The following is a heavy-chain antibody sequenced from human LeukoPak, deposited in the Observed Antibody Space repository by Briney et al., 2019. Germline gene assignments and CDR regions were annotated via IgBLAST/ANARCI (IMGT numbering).Heavy chain of an antibody. J-gene: IGHJ2*01. Sequence: GGSLRLSCAASGFTFSSHAMSWVRQAPGKGLEWVSSISSSSSYIYYAGSVKGRFTISRDNAKNSLYLQMNSLRAEDTAVYYCARNGDYYSYFDLWGRGTLVTVSS. CDR1: GFTFSSHA. CDR2: ISSSSSYI. V-gene: IGHV3-21*01. CDR3: ARNGDYYSYFDL. D-gene: IGHD3-10*01.